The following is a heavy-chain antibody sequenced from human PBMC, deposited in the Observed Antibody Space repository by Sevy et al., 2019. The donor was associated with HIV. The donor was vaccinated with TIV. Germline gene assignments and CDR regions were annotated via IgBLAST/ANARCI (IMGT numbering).Heavy chain of an antibody. CDR1: GFTFSKYS. D-gene: IGHD2-8*01. V-gene: IGHV3-23*01. CDR2: LSFGCGEI. Sequence: GGSLRLSCAASGFTFSKYSMSWVRQPPGKGREWVSTLSFGCGEINYADSVKGRFTISRDNSKRSVYLQMNNLRPEDTAVYYCAREGCTKPHDYWGQGTLVTVSS. CDR3: AREGCTKPHDY. J-gene: IGHJ4*02.